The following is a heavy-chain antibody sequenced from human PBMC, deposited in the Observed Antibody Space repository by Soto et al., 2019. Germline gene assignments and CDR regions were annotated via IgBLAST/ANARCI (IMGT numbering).Heavy chain of an antibody. J-gene: IGHJ6*02. V-gene: IGHV1-2*02. D-gene: IGHD2-2*01. CDR3: ARIPAATHYYYYGMDV. CDR2: INPNSGGT. Sequence: ASVKVSCKXSGYTFTGYYMHWVRQAPGQGLEWMGWINPNSGGTNYAQKFQGRVTMTRDTSISTAYMELSRLRSDDTAVYYCARIPAATHYYYYGMDVWGQGTTVTVSS. CDR1: GYTFTGYY.